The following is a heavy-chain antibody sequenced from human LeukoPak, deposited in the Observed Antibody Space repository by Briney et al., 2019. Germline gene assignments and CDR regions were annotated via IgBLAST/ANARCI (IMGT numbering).Heavy chain of an antibody. CDR2: ISGTGGST. Sequence: GGSLRLSCAASGFTFSSYAMSWVRQAPEKGLEWVSVISGTGGSTYYADSVKGRFTISRDNSKNTLYLQMNSLRAEYTAVYYCAKEISYTSGWYGGWFDPWGQGTLVTVSS. J-gene: IGHJ5*02. V-gene: IGHV3-23*01. CDR1: GFTFSSYA. CDR3: AKEISYTSGWYGGWFDP. D-gene: IGHD6-19*01.